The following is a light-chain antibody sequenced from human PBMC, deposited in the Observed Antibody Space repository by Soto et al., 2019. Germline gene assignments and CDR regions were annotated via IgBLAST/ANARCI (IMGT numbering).Light chain of an antibody. CDR2: EVS. CDR3: MQTKQLPLT. J-gene: IGKJ1*01. V-gene: IGKV2D-29*01. CDR1: QSLLHSDGKTY. Sequence: IVMTQTPLSLSVTPGQPASISCKSSQSLLHSDGKTYLYWYLQRRGQPPQLLMSEVSDRFSGVPDRFSGSGSGTDFTLTISRVEAEDVGLYSCMQTKQLPLTFGPGTKVEVK.